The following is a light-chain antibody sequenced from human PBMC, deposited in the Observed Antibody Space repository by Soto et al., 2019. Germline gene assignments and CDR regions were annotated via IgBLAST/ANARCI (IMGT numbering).Light chain of an antibody. V-gene: IGKV3-15*01. Sequence: EIVLTQSPATLSLSPGERATLSCRASQSVRSNLAWYQQKPGQAPRLLIYDASNRATGIPARFSGSGSGTEFSLTISSLQSEDFAVYYCQQYNNWPPITFGQGTRLEIK. CDR2: DAS. CDR1: QSVRSN. J-gene: IGKJ5*01. CDR3: QQYNNWPPIT.